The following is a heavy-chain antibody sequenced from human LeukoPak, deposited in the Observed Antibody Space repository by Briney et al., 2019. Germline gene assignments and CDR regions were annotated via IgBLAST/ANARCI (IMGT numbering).Heavy chain of an antibody. V-gene: IGHV3-9*01. CDR3: AKTIVRDSYGSFLGDYGMDV. Sequence: GRSLRLSCAASGFTFNDYAMHWVRQAPGKGLEWVSGISWNSDNIGYADSVKGRFTISRDNAKNSLYLQMNSLRTEDTALYYCAKTIVRDSYGSFLGDYGMDVWGRGTTVTVSS. CDR1: GFTFNDYA. CDR2: ISWNSDNI. D-gene: IGHD5-18*01. J-gene: IGHJ6*02.